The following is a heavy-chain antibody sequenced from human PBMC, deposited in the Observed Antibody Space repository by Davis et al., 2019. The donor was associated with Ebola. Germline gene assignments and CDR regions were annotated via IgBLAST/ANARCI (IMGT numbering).Heavy chain of an antibody. Sequence: PGGSLRLSCAASGFTFSSYGMHWVRQAPGKGLEWVAVISYDGSNKYYADSVKGRFTISRDNSKNTLYLQMNSLRAEDTAVYYCAKLMKRSTSSRYYYYYGMDVWGQGTTVTVSS. CDR3: AKLMKRSTSSRYYYYYGMDV. J-gene: IGHJ6*02. CDR1: GFTFSSYG. D-gene: IGHD2-2*01. CDR2: ISYDGSNK. V-gene: IGHV3-30*18.